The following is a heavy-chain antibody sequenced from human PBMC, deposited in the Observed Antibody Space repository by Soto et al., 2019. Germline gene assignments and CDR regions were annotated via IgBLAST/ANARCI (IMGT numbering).Heavy chain of an antibody. CDR2: IYYSGST. Sequence: SETLSLTCTVSGGTVSSGSYYWSWIRQPPGKGLEWIGYIYYSGSTNYNPSLKSRVTISVDTSKNQFSLKLSSVTAADTAVYYCARETAMVTSWGQGTLVTVSS. J-gene: IGHJ4*02. D-gene: IGHD5-18*01. V-gene: IGHV4-61*01. CDR1: GGTVSSGSYY. CDR3: ARETAMVTS.